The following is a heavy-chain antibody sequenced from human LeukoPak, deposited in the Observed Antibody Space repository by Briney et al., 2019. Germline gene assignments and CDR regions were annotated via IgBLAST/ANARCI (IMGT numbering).Heavy chain of an antibody. CDR3: ARDVSPSLQVNYMDV. Sequence: SETLSLTCAVSGGSISTSTHYWGWIPQPPGKGLEWIGSIYYSGRTYYNPSLKSRVTISVDTSRNQFSVKLTSVTAADTAVYYCARDVSPSLQVNYMDVWGKGTTVTISS. D-gene: IGHD2-21*01. J-gene: IGHJ6*03. CDR1: GGSISTSTHY. V-gene: IGHV4-39*07. CDR2: IYYSGRT.